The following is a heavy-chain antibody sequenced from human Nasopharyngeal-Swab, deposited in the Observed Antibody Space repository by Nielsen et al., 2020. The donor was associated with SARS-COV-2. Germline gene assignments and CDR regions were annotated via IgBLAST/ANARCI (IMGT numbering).Heavy chain of an antibody. CDR2: ISWNSGSI. CDR3: AKDPLGEWELLFAFDI. J-gene: IGHJ3*02. V-gene: IGHV3-9*01. Sequence: SLKISCVASGFTFDDYAMHWVRQAPGKVPEWVSGISWNSGSIGYADSVKGRFTISRDNAKNSLYLQMNSLRAEDTALYYCAKDPLGEWELLFAFDIWGQGTMVTVSS. CDR1: GFTFDDYA. D-gene: IGHD1-26*01.